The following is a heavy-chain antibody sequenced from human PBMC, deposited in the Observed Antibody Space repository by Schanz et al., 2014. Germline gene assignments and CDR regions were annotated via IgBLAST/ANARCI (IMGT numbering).Heavy chain of an antibody. Sequence: EVQLVESGGGLVQPGGSLRLSCAASGLIFSNYVMSWVRQAPGKGLEWVSTIGTSGGTNYAESVKGRFTISRDNSKNTLYLQMNSLRPEDTAVYYCAKYRDYYRVSGSYRELEYWGQGTLVTVSS. J-gene: IGHJ4*02. CDR1: GLIFSNYV. V-gene: IGHV3-23*04. D-gene: IGHD3-10*01. CDR3: AKYRDYYRVSGSYRELEY. CDR2: IGTSGGT.